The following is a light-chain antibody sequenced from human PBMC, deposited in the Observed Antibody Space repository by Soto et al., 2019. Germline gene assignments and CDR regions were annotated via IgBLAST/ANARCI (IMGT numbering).Light chain of an antibody. CDR3: MQALQTPWT. CDR2: LGS. V-gene: IGKV2-28*01. CDR1: QSLLHSNGYNY. Sequence: DIVMTQSPLSLPVTPGEPASISCRSSQSLLHSNGYNYLDWYLQKPGQSPQLLIYLGSNRASGVPERFSCSGSGTDFTLKISRVEAEDVGVYYCMQALQTPWTFGQGTKVEIK. J-gene: IGKJ1*01.